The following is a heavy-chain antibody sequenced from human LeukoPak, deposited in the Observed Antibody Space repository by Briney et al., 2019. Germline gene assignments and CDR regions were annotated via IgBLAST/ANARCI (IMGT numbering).Heavy chain of an antibody. V-gene: IGHV3-7*04. Sequence: GGSLRLSCAASGFTFSSYWMRWVRQAPGKGLEWVANIQQDGSEKNYVNSVKGRLTISRDNAKNTLYLQMNSLRAEDTAVYYCARVYYDSSGYSFDYWGQGTLVTVSS. D-gene: IGHD3-22*01. J-gene: IGHJ4*02. CDR3: ARVYYDSSGYSFDY. CDR2: IQQDGSEK. CDR1: GFTFSSYW.